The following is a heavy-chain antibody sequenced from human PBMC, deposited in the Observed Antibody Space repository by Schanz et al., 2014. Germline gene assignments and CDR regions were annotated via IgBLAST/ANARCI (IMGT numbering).Heavy chain of an antibody. CDR3: ATWSGTRLFHN. CDR2: VNHGGYT. J-gene: IGHJ4*02. CDR1: GGSFSGYW. V-gene: IGHV4-34*01. Sequence: QVQLQQWGAGLLKPSETLSLTCAFSGGSFSGYWWTWVRQSPGKGLEWIGEVNHGGYTNYNPSLKSRVTVSGDMPKKQSSRRLSSVTAADTAAYYCATWSGTRLFHNWGQGTLVTVSS. D-gene: IGHD1-7*01.